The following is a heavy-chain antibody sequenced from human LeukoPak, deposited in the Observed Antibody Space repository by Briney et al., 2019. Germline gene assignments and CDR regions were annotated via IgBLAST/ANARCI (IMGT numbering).Heavy chain of an antibody. V-gene: IGHV1-58*02. J-gene: IGHJ6*02. CDR1: GFTFTSSA. Sequence: GASVKVSCKASGFTFTSSAMQWVRQARGQRLEWIGWIVVGSGNTNYAQKFQERVTITRDMSTSTAYMELSSLRSEDTAVYCCAAGGYSGYDDYYYYGMDVWGQGTTVTVSS. CDR3: AAGGYSGYDDYYYYGMDV. D-gene: IGHD5-12*01. CDR2: IVVGSGNT.